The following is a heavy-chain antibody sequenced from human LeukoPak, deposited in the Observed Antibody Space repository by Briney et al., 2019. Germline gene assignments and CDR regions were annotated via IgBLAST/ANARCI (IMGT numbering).Heavy chain of an antibody. CDR1: GGSFSGYY. CDR3: ARGQGTVTTH. Sequence: SETLSLTCAVSGGSFSGYYWTWIRQPPEKGLEWIGEINHSGNANYNPSLKSRVTISLDMSENHFSPKLTSVTAADTAVYYCARGQGTVTTHWGQGTLVTVSS. D-gene: IGHD4-17*01. CDR2: INHSGNA. V-gene: IGHV4-34*01. J-gene: IGHJ4*02.